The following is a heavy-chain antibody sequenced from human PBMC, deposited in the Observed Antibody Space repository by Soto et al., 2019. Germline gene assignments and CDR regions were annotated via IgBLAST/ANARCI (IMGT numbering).Heavy chain of an antibody. D-gene: IGHD2-2*01. V-gene: IGHV3-15*01. CDR1: GITFSNAW. CDR2: IKSITDGGTT. Sequence: GGSLRLSCAGSGITFSNAWMTWVRQPPGKGLEWVGRIKSITDGGTTDYAAPVKGRFTISRDDSKDTLYLQMNNLRNEDTAVYHCTTDSADIVVVPATFGMDVWGQGTTVTVSS. CDR3: TTDSADIVVVPATFGMDV. J-gene: IGHJ6*02.